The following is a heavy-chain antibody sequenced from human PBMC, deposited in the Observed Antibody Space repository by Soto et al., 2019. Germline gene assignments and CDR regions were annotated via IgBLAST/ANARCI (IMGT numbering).Heavy chain of an antibody. V-gene: IGHV4-4*02. CDR2: IYHSGNT. D-gene: IGHD3-10*01. CDR3: ARRWGEGRVDY. J-gene: IGHJ4*02. Sequence: QVQLQESGPGLVKPSGTLSLTCAVSGGSISRSNWWSWVSQPPGKGLEWIGEIYHSGNTNYNPSLKSRVTMAVDKSRNQFSLKLSSVTAADTAVYYCARRWGEGRVDYWGQGTLVTVSS. CDR1: GGSISRSNW.